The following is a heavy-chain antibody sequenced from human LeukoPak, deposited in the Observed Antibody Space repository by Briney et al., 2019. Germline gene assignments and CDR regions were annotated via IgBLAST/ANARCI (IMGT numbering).Heavy chain of an antibody. CDR2: ISWNSGSI. CDR3: AKGGEDYGDYEGGAYFDY. V-gene: IGHV3-9*01. CDR1: GFTFDDYA. J-gene: IGHJ4*02. D-gene: IGHD4-17*01. Sequence: GGSLRLSCAASGFTFDDYAMHWVRQAPGKGLEWVSGISWNSGSIGYADSVKGRFTISRDNAKNTLYLQMNSLRAEDTAVYYCAKGGEDYGDYEGGAYFDYWGQGTLVTVSS.